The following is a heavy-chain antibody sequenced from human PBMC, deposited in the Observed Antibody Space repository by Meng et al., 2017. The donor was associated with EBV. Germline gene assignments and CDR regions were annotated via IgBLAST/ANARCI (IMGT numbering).Heavy chain of an antibody. J-gene: IGHJ4*02. Sequence: ITLKASGAHLVKPNQTLLLTCTFSGISLTTSGVGVGLFRQPPGKALEWLAVIYWDDAKRYSPSLKNRLTITKDTSKNQVVLTMTNMDPVDTATYFCAHSKYYSDSGGYWDYFDDWGQGTLVTVSS. CDR2: IYWDDAK. CDR1: GISLTTSGVG. CDR3: AHSKYYSDSGGYWDYFDD. D-gene: IGHD3-10*01. V-gene: IGHV2-5*02.